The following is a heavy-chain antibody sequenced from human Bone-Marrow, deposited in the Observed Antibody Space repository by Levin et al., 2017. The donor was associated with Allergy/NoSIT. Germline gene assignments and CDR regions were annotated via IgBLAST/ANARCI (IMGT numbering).Heavy chain of an antibody. J-gene: IGHJ2*01. V-gene: IGHV3-9*01. Sequence: SCAASGFTFDNYAIHWVRQAPGKGLEWVSSISWNGDFIGYADSVKGRFTMSRDNARNSVYLQMNSLTIEDTPFYFCVKDKSPASYWYFDLWGRGSLVAVSS. CDR1: GFTFDNYA. CDR3: VKDKSPASYWYFDL. CDR2: ISWNGDFI. D-gene: IGHD2-15*01.